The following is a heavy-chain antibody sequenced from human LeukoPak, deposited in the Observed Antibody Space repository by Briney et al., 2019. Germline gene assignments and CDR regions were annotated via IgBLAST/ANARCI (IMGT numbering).Heavy chain of an antibody. J-gene: IGHJ5*02. CDR3: ARDNSVRDEAWWFNP. CDR1: GYTFTSNY. V-gene: IGHV1-46*01. CDR2: ISPSGGST. Sequence: ASVKVSCKAFGYTFTSNYMHWVRQAPGQGPEGMGVISPSGGSTTYAHKFQGRVTLTRDMSTSTDYLELSSLRSEDTAVYYCARDNSVRDEAWWFNPWGQGTLVTVTS. D-gene: IGHD5-24*01.